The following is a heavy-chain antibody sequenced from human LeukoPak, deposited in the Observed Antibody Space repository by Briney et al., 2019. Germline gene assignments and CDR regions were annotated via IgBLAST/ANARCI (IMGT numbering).Heavy chain of an antibody. CDR1: GGSITSHY. CDR3: ARDRALAAPDAFAL. D-gene: IGHD6-6*01. CDR2: IFDSGST. J-gene: IGHJ3*01. Sequence: PSETLSLTCSVSGGSITSHYWSWIRQSPGKGLEWIGYIFDSGSTKYNPSLKSRVTISVDTSKNQYSLKLSSVTAADTAVYYCARDRALAAPDAFALWRQGTMVTVST. V-gene: IGHV4-59*11.